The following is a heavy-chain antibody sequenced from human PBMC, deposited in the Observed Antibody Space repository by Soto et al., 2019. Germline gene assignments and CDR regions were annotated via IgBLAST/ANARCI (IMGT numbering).Heavy chain of an antibody. J-gene: IGHJ6*02. CDR1: GGTFSSYA. CDR3: AREDRGGSSSGAYYYYGMDV. CDR2: IIPIFGTA. D-gene: IGHD6-6*01. Sequence: QVQLVQSGAEVKKPGSSVKVSCKASGGTFSSYAISWVRQAPGQGLEWMGGIIPIFGTANYVQKFQGRVTITADESTSTADMELSSLRSEYTAVYYCAREDRGGSSSGAYYYYGMDVWGQGTTVTVSS. V-gene: IGHV1-69*01.